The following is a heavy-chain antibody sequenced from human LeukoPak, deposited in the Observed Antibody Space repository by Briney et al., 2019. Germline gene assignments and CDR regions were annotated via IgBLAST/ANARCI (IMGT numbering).Heavy chain of an antibody. V-gene: IGHV3-30*02. CDR3: AKAYSTYSFGYPDAFDL. D-gene: IGHD4-11*01. CDR1: GFTFNRYA. J-gene: IGHJ3*01. Sequence: GGSLRLSCVASGFTFNRYAMHWVRQAPGRVREWVTFIRYDESEKYYVDAVKGRFSVSRDNFKSTLYLQMSSLRVEDTARYYCAKAYSTYSFGYPDAFDLWGHGTMVIVSS. CDR2: IRYDESEK.